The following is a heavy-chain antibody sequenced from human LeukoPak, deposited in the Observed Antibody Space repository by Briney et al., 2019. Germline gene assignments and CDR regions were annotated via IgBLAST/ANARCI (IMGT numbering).Heavy chain of an antibody. CDR2: INHSGST. J-gene: IGHJ6*04. V-gene: IGHV4-34*01. D-gene: IGHD3-3*01. CDR1: GGSFSGYY. CDR3: AKAGRIDFWSGYPDV. Sequence: PSETLSLTCAVYGGSFSGYYWSWIRQPPGKGLEWIGEINHSGSTNYNPSLKSRVTISVDTSKNQFSLKLSSVTAADTAVYYCAKAGRIDFWSGYPDVWGKGTTVTVSS.